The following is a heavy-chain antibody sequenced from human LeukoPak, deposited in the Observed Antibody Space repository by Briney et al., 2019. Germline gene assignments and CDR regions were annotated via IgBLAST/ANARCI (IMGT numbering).Heavy chain of an antibody. Sequence: PGGSLRLSCAASGFTVDDYGMSWVRQAPGEGLEWVSGINWNGGSTGYADAVKGRFTISKDNAKNSLYLQMNSLRAEDTALYYCARRVVATGYYFDYWGQGTLVTVSS. V-gene: IGHV3-20*04. CDR1: GFTVDDYG. CDR3: ARRVVATGYYFDY. CDR2: INWNGGST. D-gene: IGHD5-12*01. J-gene: IGHJ4*02.